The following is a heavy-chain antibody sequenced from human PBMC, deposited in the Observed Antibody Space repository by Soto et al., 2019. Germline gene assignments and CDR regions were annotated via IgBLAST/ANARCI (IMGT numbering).Heavy chain of an antibody. J-gene: IGHJ5*02. CDR2: ISGSGGST. V-gene: IGHV3-23*01. CDR1: GFTFSSYA. CDR3: AKDLFYPRGRDNWFDP. D-gene: IGHD3-10*01. Sequence: GGSLRLSCAASGFTFSSYAMSWVRQAPGKGLEWVSAISGSGGSTYYADSVKGRFTISRDSSKNTLYLQMNSLRAEDTAVYYCAKDLFYPRGRDNWFDPWGQVTLVTVSS.